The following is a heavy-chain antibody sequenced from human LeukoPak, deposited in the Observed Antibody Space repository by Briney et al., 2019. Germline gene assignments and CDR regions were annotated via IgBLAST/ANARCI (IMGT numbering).Heavy chain of an antibody. D-gene: IGHD3-3*01. J-gene: IGHJ6*02. CDR1: GGSLSSGGYY. V-gene: IGHV4-61*02. CDR3: ARVRGGYYYYYGMDV. CDR2: IYTSGST. Sequence: PSETLSLTCTVSGGSLSSGGYYWSWIRQPAGKGLEWIGRIYTSGSTNYNPSLKSRVTMSVDTSKNQFSLKLSSVTAADTAVYYCARVRGGYYYYYGMDVWGQGTTVTVSS.